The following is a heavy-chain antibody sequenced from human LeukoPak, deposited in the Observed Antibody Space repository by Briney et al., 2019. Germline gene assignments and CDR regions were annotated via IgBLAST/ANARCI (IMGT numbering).Heavy chain of an antibody. J-gene: IGHJ4*02. Sequence: GGSLRLSCGASGFTVSSNYMSWVRQAPGKGLEWVSTISGSGSNTYYGDSVKGRFTISRDNSKNTLDLQMNSLRAEDTAVYHCAKDRSPRGVTHFDNWGQGTLVTVSS. V-gene: IGHV3-23*01. CDR2: ISGSGSNT. CDR3: AKDRSPRGVTHFDN. CDR1: GFTVSSNY. D-gene: IGHD3-10*01.